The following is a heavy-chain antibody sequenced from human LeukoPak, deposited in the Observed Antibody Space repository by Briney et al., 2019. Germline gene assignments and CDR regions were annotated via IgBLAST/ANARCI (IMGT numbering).Heavy chain of an antibody. J-gene: IGHJ4*02. D-gene: IGHD4-17*01. V-gene: IGHV4-59*11. CDR2: IYYSGST. Sequence: SETLSLTCTVSGGSISSHYWSWIRQPPGKGLEWIGYIYYSGSTNYNPSLKSRVTISVDTSKNQFSLKLSSVTAADTAVYYCAREGYGDYLDYWGQGTLVTVSS. CDR1: GGSISSHY. CDR3: AREGYGDYLDY.